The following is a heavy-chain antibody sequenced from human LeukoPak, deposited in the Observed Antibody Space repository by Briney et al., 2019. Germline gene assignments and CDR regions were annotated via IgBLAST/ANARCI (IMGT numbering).Heavy chain of an antibody. D-gene: IGHD3-10*01. CDR2: IYIGGST. J-gene: IGHJ3*02. CDR1: GFTVSSNY. Sequence: PGGSLRLSCAASGFTVSSNYMSWVRQAPGKGLEWVSVIYIGGSTYYADSVKGRFTISRDISKNTLYLQMNSLRAEDTAVYYCARKPIWFGGSAFDIWGQGTMVTVSS. V-gene: IGHV3-66*01. CDR3: ARKPIWFGGSAFDI.